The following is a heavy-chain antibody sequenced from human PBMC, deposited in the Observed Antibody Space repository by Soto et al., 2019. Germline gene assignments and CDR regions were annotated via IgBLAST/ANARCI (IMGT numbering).Heavy chain of an antibody. V-gene: IGHV1-69*02. CDR3: ARGGSDAFDI. D-gene: IGHD1-26*01. CDR1: GGTFSSYS. CDR2: IIPFLGIA. Sequence: QVQLVQSGAEVKKSGSSVKVSCKASGGTFSSYSISWVRQAPGQGLEWMGRIIPFLGIANYAQWFQGRVTITADKFTGTAYMELSSLRSEDTAVYYCARGGSDAFDIWGQGTMVTVSS. J-gene: IGHJ3*02.